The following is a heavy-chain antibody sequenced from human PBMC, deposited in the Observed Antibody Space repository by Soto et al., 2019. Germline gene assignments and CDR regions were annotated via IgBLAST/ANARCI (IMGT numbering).Heavy chain of an antibody. CDR1: GGSIVSDKW. V-gene: IGHV4-4*02. Sequence: ASETLSLTCAVSGGSIVSDKWWSWVRQSPGKGLEWLGEINHRGSTIYNPSLKSRVTISVDTSRNQFYLKVKSVTAADTAVYYCARGGSSELWGQGTLVTVSS. CDR3: ARGGSSEL. D-gene: IGHD6-6*01. CDR2: INHRGST. J-gene: IGHJ4*02.